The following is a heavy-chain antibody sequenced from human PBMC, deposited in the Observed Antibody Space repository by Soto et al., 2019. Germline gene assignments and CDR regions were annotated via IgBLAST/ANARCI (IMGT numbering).Heavy chain of an antibody. CDR3: ASQGSIAAAGTVWFDP. D-gene: IGHD6-13*01. J-gene: IGHJ5*02. CDR1: GGSISSSSYY. CDR2: IYYSGST. Sequence: SETLSLTCTVSGGSISSSSYYWGWIRQPPGKGLEWIGSIYYSGSTCYNPSLKSRVTISVDTSKNQFSLKLSSVTAADTAVYYCASQGSIAAAGTVWFDPWGQRNLVTVSS. V-gene: IGHV4-39*01.